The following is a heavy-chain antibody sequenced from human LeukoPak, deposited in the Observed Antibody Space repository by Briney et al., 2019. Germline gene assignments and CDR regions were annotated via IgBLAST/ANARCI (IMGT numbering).Heavy chain of an antibody. V-gene: IGHV1-69*05. CDR3: ARGGHLRYQFVL. D-gene: IGHD3-9*01. CDR2: IIPIFGTA. J-gene: IGHJ4*02. Sequence: ASVKVSCKASGGTFSSYAISWVRQAPGQGLEWMGGIIPIFGTANYAQKFQGRVTITTDGSTSTAYMELSSLRSEDTAVYYCARGGHLRYQFVLWGQGTLVTVSS. CDR1: GGTFSSYA.